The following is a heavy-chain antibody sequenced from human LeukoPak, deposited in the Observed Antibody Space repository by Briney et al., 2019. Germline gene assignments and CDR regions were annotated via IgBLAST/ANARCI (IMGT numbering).Heavy chain of an antibody. CDR3: ARDVPHWNDGLGFDY. V-gene: IGHV3-48*03. D-gene: IGHD1-1*01. J-gene: IGHJ4*02. Sequence: GGSLRLSCAASGFTFSSYEMNWVRQVPGKGLEWVSYISSSGSNIYYADSVKGRFTISRDNAKNSLYLQMNSLRAEDTAVYYCARDVPHWNDGLGFDYWGQGTLVTVSS. CDR1: GFTFSSYE. CDR2: ISSSGSNI.